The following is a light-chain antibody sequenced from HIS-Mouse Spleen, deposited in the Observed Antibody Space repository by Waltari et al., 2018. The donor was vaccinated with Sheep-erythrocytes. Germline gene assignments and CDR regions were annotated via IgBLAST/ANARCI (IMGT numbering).Light chain of an antibody. CDR2: WAS. CDR3: QQYYSTLT. J-gene: IGKJ4*01. V-gene: IGKV4-1*01. CDR1: QSVLYSANNKNY. Sequence: DIVMTQSPDSLAVSLGERATSNCKSSQSVLYSANNKNYLAWYQQKPGQPPTLLIYWASTRESGVPDRFSGSGSGTDFTLTISSLQAEDVAVYYCQQYYSTLTFGGGTKVEIK.